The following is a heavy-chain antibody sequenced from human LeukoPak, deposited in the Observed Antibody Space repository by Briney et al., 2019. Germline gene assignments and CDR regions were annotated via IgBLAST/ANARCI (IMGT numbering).Heavy chain of an antibody. CDR3: TRHGYDSSDYYATLDY. J-gene: IGHJ4*02. D-gene: IGHD3-22*01. CDR2: IRSKANSYAT. V-gene: IGHV3-73*01. Sequence: GGSLKLSCAASGFSFSGSAMHWVRQASGKGLEWVGRIRSKANSYATAYAASVKGRFTISRDDSKNTAYMQMNSLKTEDTAVYYCTRHGYDSSDYYATLDYWGQGTLVTVSS. CDR1: GFSFSGSA.